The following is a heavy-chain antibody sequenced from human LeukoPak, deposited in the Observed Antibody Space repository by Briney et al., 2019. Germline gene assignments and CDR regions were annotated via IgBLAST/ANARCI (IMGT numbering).Heavy chain of an antibody. J-gene: IGHJ3*02. Sequence: PGGSLRLSCAAYGFTFSSYSMNWIRQAPGKGLEWVSSISSSRYIYYDHSVKGRFTISIDTAKNSLYLQMNTLRAEDTAVYYCARGLDGGNAYSRNDAFDIWGQGTMVTVSS. CDR2: ISSSRYI. D-gene: IGHD4-23*01. CDR3: ARGLDGGNAYSRNDAFDI. V-gene: IGHV3-21*01. CDR1: GFTFSSYS.